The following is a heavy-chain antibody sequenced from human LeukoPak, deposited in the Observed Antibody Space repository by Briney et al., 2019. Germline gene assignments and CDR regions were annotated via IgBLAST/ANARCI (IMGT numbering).Heavy chain of an antibody. J-gene: IGHJ4*02. V-gene: IGHV3-7*01. CDR1: GFTFSAYW. Sequence: PGGSLRLSCAASGFTFSAYWMTWVRQAPGKGLAWVANIIEGGDLKYYVDSLKGRFTISRDNTKNSLYLQMTSLRADDTAVYYCARVGKNGWDFDHWGQGTLVTVSS. CDR2: IIEGGDLK. D-gene: IGHD6-19*01. CDR3: ARVGKNGWDFDH.